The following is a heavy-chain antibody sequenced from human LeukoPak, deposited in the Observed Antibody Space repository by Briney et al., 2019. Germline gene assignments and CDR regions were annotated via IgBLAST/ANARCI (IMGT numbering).Heavy chain of an antibody. CDR3: ARGVGGTDSSGFYSPHYYYVMDV. D-gene: IGHD3-22*01. J-gene: IGHJ6*02. CDR1: GGSISSSRYY. CDR2: IYYSGTT. Sequence: SGTLSLTCTVSGGSISSSRYYWGWIRQPPGKGLEWIGTIYYSGTTYSNPSLKSRVTISVDTSKNQFSLRLSSVTAADTAVYYCARGVGGTDSSGFYSPHYYYVMDVWGQGTTVTVSS. V-gene: IGHV4-39*07.